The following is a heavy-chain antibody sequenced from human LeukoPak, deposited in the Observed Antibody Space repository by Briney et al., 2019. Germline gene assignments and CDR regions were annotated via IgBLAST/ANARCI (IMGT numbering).Heavy chain of an antibody. V-gene: IGHV3-23*01. D-gene: IGHD5-18*01. CDR1: GFTFDDYG. CDR3: ATGYSYGSAFDI. CDR2: ISGSGGST. J-gene: IGHJ3*02. Sequence: PGGSLRLSCAASGFTFDDYGMSWVRQAPGKGLEWVSAISGSGGSTYYADSVKGRFTISGDNSKNTLYLQMNSLRAEDTAVYYCATGYSYGSAFDIWGQGTMVTVSS.